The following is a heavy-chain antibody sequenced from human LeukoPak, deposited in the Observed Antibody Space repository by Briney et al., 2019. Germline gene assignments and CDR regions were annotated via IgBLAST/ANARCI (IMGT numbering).Heavy chain of an antibody. CDR1: GIAFSRFA. Sequence: GRSLRLSCGASGIAFSRFAMHWVRQAPGKGLEWVSAISGSGGSTYYADSVKGRFTISRDNSKNTLYLQMNSLRAEDTAVYYCAKGHSSIAAAGYFDYWGQGTLVTVSS. CDR3: AKGHSSIAAAGYFDY. J-gene: IGHJ4*02. D-gene: IGHD6-13*01. V-gene: IGHV3-23*01. CDR2: ISGSGGST.